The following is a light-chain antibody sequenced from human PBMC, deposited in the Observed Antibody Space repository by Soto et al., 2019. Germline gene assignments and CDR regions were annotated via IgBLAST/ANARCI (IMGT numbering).Light chain of an antibody. CDR2: RTY. CDR1: QSVSSSY. J-gene: IGKJ1*01. CDR3: KQYNNWQGT. Sequence: EIVSTQSPCNLSRSPGERATLHCTASQSVSSSYLAWYQQKPGQAHRLIIYRTYNRATGIKDRFSGSGSGTDFTLTIRSMQSEDFAVYYCKQYNNWQGTFGNGQKLDIK. V-gene: IGKV3-20*01.